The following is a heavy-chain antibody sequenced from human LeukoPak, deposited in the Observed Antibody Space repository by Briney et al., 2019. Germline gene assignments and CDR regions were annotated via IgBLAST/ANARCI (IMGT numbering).Heavy chain of an antibody. V-gene: IGHV1-58*02. Sequence: SVKVSCKASGFTFTSSTIQWVRQARGQRLEWIGWIVVGSGNTNYAQKFQERVIITRDMSTSTVYMELSSLRSEDTAVYYCAGTPWFGELTLDYWGQGTLVAVSS. D-gene: IGHD3-10*01. CDR3: AGTPWFGELTLDY. CDR2: IVVGSGNT. J-gene: IGHJ4*02. CDR1: GFTFTSST.